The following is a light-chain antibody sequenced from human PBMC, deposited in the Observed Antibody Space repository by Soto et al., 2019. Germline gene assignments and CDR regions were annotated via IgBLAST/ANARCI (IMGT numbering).Light chain of an antibody. Sequence: QSVLTQPPSASGTPGQRVTISCSGSSSNIGSNTVNWYQQVPGTAPKLLIHSNNHRPSGVPDRFSGSKSGTSASLAISGLQPEDEADYCCAAWDDSLNEYVFGDGTKVTVL. CDR3: AAWDDSLNEYV. CDR2: SNN. J-gene: IGLJ1*01. V-gene: IGLV1-44*01. CDR1: SSNIGSNT.